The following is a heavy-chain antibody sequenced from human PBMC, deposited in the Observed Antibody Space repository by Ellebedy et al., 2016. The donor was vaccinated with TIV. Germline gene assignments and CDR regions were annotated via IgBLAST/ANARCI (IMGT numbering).Heavy chain of an antibody. Sequence: MPSETLSLTCTVSGASISSGPYYWTWIRQHPGKGLEWLGYIYNSENTHYNPSLKSRVTISVDTSKNQFSRILSSVTAADTAVYYCAREVDVDPEFSNALDVWGRGTTVTVSS. CDR3: AREVDVDPEFSNALDV. J-gene: IGHJ6*02. CDR1: GASISSGPYY. V-gene: IGHV4-31*03. CDR2: IYNSENT. D-gene: IGHD2-15*01.